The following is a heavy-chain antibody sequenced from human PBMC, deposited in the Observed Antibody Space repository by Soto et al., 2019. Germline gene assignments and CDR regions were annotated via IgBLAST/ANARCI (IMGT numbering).Heavy chain of an antibody. CDR1: GFTFSSYA. CDR3: ATLPRIIMTIVPDDY. Sequence: GGSLRLSCVASGFTFSSYAMSWVRQAPGKGLELVSIIGGAGSTYYADSVKGRFTISRDNSKNTVYLQMNGLRAEDTAIYFCATLPRIIMTIVPDDYWGQGTLVTVSS. V-gene: IGHV3-23*01. J-gene: IGHJ4*02. D-gene: IGHD3-3*02. CDR2: IIGGAGST.